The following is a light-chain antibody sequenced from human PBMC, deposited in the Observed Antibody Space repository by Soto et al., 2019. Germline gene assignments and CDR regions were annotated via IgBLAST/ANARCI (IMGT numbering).Light chain of an antibody. V-gene: IGLV1-47*01. CDR3: ATWDDGLSGVL. J-gene: IGLJ2*01. CDR1: DSNIGSNS. CDR2: KSD. Sequence: QSVLTQPPSASGTPGQRVSITCSGSDSNIGSNSVHWYQQVPGMAPKLLVYKSDQRPSGVPDRSSGSKSVTSASLAISGLRAEDEAEYYCATWDDGLSGVLFGGGTKVTVL.